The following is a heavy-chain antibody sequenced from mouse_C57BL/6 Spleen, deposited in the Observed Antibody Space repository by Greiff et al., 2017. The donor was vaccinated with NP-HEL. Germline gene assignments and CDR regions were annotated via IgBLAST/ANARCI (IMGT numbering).Heavy chain of an antibody. V-gene: IGHV1-66*01. CDR2: IYPGSGNT. J-gene: IGHJ2*01. D-gene: IGHD3-3*01. CDR1: GYSFTSYY. CDR3: AREEGQGCDY. Sequence: QVQLQQSGPELVKPGASVKISCKASGYSFTSYYIHWVKQRPGQGLEWIGWIYPGSGNTKYNEKFKGKATLTADTSSSTAYMQLSSLTSEDSAVYYCAREEGQGCDYWGQGTTLTVSS.